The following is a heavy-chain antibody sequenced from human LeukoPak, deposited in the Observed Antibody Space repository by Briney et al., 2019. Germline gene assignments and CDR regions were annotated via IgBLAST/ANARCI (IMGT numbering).Heavy chain of an antibody. D-gene: IGHD5-12*01. V-gene: IGHV3-48*03. CDR1: GFTFSSYE. Sequence: GGSLRLSCAASGFTFSSYEMNWVRQAPGKGLEWVSYISSSGSTIYYADSVKGRFTISRDNAKNSLYLQMNSLRAEDTAVYYCAREIVATSPYYYYYYYMDVWGKGTTVTISS. CDR3: AREIVATSPYYYYYYYMDV. CDR2: ISSSGSTI. J-gene: IGHJ6*03.